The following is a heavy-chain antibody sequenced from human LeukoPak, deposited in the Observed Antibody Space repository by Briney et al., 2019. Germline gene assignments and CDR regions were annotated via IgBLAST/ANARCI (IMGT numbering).Heavy chain of an antibody. CDR2: IDRSGRTI. CDR3: ARTKEMATISYFDF. V-gene: IGHV3-48*04. D-gene: IGHD5-24*01. Sequence: GGSLRLSCAASGFTFSSYSMTWVRQAPGKGLEWVSYIDRSGRTIHYADSVKGRFTISTDNPKNSLYLQMNSLRAEDTAVYYCARTKEMATISYFDFWGQGTLVTVSS. J-gene: IGHJ4*02. CDR1: GFTFSSYS.